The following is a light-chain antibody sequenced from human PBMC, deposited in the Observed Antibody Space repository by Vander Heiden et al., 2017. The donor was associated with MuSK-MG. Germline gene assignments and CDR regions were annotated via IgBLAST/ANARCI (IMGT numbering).Light chain of an antibody. CDR2: GNS. V-gene: IGLV1-40*01. CDR1: SSNIGAGYD. Sequence: SVLTQPPSVSGATGPRVNISCTGSSSNIGAGYDVHWYQQLPGTAPKLLIYGNSNRPSGVPDRFSGSKSGTSASLAITGLQAEDEADYYCQSYDSSLSGYVFGTGTKVTVL. J-gene: IGLJ1*01. CDR3: QSYDSSLSGYV.